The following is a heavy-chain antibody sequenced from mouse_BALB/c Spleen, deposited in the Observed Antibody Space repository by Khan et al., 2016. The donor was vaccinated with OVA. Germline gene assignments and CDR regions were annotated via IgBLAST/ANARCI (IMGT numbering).Heavy chain of an antibody. D-gene: IGHD1-3*01. V-gene: IGHV2-9*02. CDR1: GFSLTSYG. Sequence: QVQLQQSGPGLVAPSQSLSITCTVSGFSLTSYGVHWVRQPPGKGVEWRGVIWDGGSINYNSGLMSRPSNSKDNSKSQVFLKMTSLQTDDSSMYYCARLDDIWGQGTTLTVSS. CDR3: ARLDDI. CDR2: IWDGGSI. J-gene: IGHJ2*01.